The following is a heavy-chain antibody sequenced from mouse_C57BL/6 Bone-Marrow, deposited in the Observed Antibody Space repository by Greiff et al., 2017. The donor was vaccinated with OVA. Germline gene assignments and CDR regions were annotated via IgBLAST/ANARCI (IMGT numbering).Heavy chain of an antibody. D-gene: IGHD6-2*01. J-gene: IGHJ2*01. Sequence: EVMLVESGGDLVKPGGSLKLSCAASGFTFSSYGMSWVRQTPDKRLEWVATISSGGSYTYYPDSVKGRFTISRDNAKNTLYLQMSSLKSEDTDMYDCASRGGSLFDYWGQGTTLTVSS. CDR1: GFTFSSYG. V-gene: IGHV5-6*02. CDR3: ASRGGSLFDY. CDR2: ISSGGSYT.